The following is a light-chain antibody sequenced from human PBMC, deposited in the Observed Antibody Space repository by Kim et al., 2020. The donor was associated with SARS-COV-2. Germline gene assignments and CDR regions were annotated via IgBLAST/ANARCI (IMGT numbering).Light chain of an antibody. J-gene: IGKJ2*01. CDR2: AAS. V-gene: IGKV1-16*01. Sequence: SASVGDRVTVTWRSSQGISNSWAWFQQKRGKAPKFLIYAASTLQSGIPSMFSGSGSGTDFTLTITSLQPEDFATYYCQQYNAYPYTFGQGTKLEI. CDR3: QQYNAYPYT. CDR1: QGISNS.